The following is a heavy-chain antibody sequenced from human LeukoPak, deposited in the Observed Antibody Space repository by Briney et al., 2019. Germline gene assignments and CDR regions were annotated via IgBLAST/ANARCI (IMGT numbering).Heavy chain of an antibody. CDR2: IYSRVT. V-gene: IGHV4-4*07. D-gene: IGHD3-10*01. J-gene: IGHJ5*02. CDR1: GGSISSYY. Sequence: PSETLSLTCTVSGGSISSYYLSWIRQPAGKGLEWIGRIYSRVTTYNPSLKSRVTMSADTSRNHVSLTLNSVTAADTAVYYCARDSGTTGEVKFDPWGQGTLVTVSS. CDR3: ARDSGTTGEVKFDP.